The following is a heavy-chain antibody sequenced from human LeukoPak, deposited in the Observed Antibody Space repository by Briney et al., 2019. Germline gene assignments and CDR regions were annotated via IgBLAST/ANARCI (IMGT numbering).Heavy chain of an antibody. CDR1: GFTFSSYS. J-gene: IGHJ4*02. CDR3: ARAGLWQLVQDY. Sequence: GGSLRLSCAASGFTFSSYSMNWVRQAPGKGLEWVSSISSSSSYIYYADSVKGRFTISRDNAKNSLYLQMNSLRDEDTAVYYCARAGLWQLVQDYWGQGTLSPSPQ. V-gene: IGHV3-21*01. D-gene: IGHD6-6*01. CDR2: ISSSSSYI.